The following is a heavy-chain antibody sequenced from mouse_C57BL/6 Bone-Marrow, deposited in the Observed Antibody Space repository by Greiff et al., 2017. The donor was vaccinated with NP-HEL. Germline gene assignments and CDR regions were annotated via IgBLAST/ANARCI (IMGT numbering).Heavy chain of an antibody. CDR1: GFTFSDYG. D-gene: IGHD1-1*01. J-gene: IGHJ3*01. CDR3: ARNYGFAY. V-gene: IGHV5-17*01. CDR2: ISSGSSTI. Sequence: EVKLQESGGGLVKPGGSLKLSCAASGFTFSDYGMHWVRQAPEKGLEWVAYISSGSSTIYYADTVKGRFTISRDNAKNTLFLQRTSLRSEDTAMYYCARNYGFAYWGQGTLVTVSA.